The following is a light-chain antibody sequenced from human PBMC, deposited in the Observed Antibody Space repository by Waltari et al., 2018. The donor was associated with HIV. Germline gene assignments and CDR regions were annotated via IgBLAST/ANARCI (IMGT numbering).Light chain of an antibody. J-gene: IGLJ2*01. V-gene: IGLV2-23*02. CDR1: SSDIAMYNL. CDR2: EVT. CDR3: CSYVGYSNAVV. Sequence: QSALTQPASVSGSPGQSITISCTGSSSDIAMYNLVSWYQQHPGKAPKLIIYEVTKRPSGVSNRFSGSKSGNTASLTISGFQAEDEADYYCCSYVGYSNAVVFGGGTKLTVL.